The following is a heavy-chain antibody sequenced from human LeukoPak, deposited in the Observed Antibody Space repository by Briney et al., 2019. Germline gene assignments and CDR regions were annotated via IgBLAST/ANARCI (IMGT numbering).Heavy chain of an antibody. V-gene: IGHV4-59*01. J-gene: IGHJ3*02. Sequence: SETLSLTCTVSGGSISSYYWSWIRQPPGKGLEWIGYIYYSGSTNYNPSLESRVTISVDTSKNQFSLKLSSVTAADTAVYYCARGSIAARNDAFDIWGQGTIVTVSS. CDR1: GGSISSYY. D-gene: IGHD6-6*01. CDR3: ARGSIAARNDAFDI. CDR2: IYYSGST.